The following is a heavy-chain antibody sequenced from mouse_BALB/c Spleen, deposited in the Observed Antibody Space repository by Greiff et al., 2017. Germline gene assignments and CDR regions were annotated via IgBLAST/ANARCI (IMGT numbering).Heavy chain of an antibody. CDR2: IYPGSGST. J-gene: IGHJ2*01. V-gene: IGHV1S22*01. Sequence: LQQPGSELVRPGASVKLTCKASGYTFTSYWMHWVKQRPGQGLEWIGNIYPGSGSTNYDEKFKSKATLTVDTSSSTAYMQLSSLTSEDSAVYYCTTTAFDYWGQGTTLTVSS. CDR3: TTTAFDY. CDR1: GYTFTSYW. D-gene: IGHD1-2*01.